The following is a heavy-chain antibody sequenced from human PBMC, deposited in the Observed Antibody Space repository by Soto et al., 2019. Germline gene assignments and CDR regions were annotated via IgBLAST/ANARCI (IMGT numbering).Heavy chain of an antibody. V-gene: IGHV3-21*01. CDR2: ISSSSYI. CDR1: GFTFSSYS. J-gene: IGHJ4*02. Sequence: GWSLRPSCAASGFTFSSYSMNWVRQAPGKGLEWVSSISSSSYIYYADSVKGRFTISRDNAKNSLYLQMNSLRAEDTAVYYCARGAGLNIVVVVAATPDYWGQGTLVTVSS. D-gene: IGHD2-15*01. CDR3: ARGAGLNIVVVVAATPDY.